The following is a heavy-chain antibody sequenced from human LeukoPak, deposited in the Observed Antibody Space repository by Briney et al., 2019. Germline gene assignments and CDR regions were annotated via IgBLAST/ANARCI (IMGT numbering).Heavy chain of an antibody. D-gene: IGHD3-10*01. Sequence: GGSLRLSCAASGFTFSTYAMSWVRQAPGKGLEWVSDVTGNGGSTYYADSVKGRFTVSRDNSKNTLYLQMKSLRAEDTAVYFCAKGEFYLDAFDIWGQGTLVTVSS. CDR2: VTGNGGST. J-gene: IGHJ3*02. V-gene: IGHV3-23*01. CDR3: AKGEFYLDAFDI. CDR1: GFTFSTYA.